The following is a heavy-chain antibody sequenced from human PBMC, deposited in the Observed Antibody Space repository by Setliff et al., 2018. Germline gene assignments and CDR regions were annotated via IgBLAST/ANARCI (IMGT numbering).Heavy chain of an antibody. V-gene: IGHV4-61*01. J-gene: IGHJ4*02. CDR3: ARGGVTAVWDLTD. D-gene: IGHD2-21*02. CDR1: GDSISSGRYY. CDR2: VFFTGDT. Sequence: SETLSLTCTVSGDSISSGRYYWSWIRQPPGKGLEWIGYVFFTGDTDYNPSLGSRVTISLDRSKPQFSLKLSSVTAADTAVYYCARGGVTAVWDLTDWGQGTLVTVSS.